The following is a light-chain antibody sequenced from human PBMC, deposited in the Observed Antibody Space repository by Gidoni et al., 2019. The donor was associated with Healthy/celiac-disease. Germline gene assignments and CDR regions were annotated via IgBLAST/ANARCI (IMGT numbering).Light chain of an antibody. CDR2: DAS. J-gene: IGKJ4*01. Sequence: EMVLTQSPATLSLSPGERATLSCRASQSVSSYLAWYQQQPCQAPRRLIYDASNRATGIPARFSGSGSATVFTLTISSLEPEDFAFYYCQQRSNWPLTFGGGTKVGIK. V-gene: IGKV3-11*01. CDR1: QSVSSY. CDR3: QQRSNWPLT.